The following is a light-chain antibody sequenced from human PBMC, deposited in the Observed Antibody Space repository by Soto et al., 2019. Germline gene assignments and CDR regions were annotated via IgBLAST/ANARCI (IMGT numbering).Light chain of an antibody. CDR1: SSDVGGYNY. CDR3: CSYGGSFTYV. CDR2: DVS. Sequence: QSVLTQPRSVSGSPGQSVTISCTGTSSDVGGYNYVSWYQQHPGKAPKLMIYDVSKRPSGVPDRFSGSKSDNTASLTISGLQTEDEADYYCCSYGGSFTYVFGNGTKLTVL. V-gene: IGLV2-11*01. J-gene: IGLJ1*01.